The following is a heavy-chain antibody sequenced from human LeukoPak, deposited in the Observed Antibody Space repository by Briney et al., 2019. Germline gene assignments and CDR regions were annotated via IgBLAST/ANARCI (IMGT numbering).Heavy chain of an antibody. CDR1: GFTFSSYS. CDR3: GGTATYYYDSSGYSRDAFDI. Sequence: PGGSLRLSCAASGFTFSSYSMNWVRQAPGKGLEWVSYISSSSSTIYYADSVKGRFTISRDNAKNSLYLQMNSLRDEDTAVYYCGGTATYYYDSSGYSRDAFDIWGQGTMVTVSS. D-gene: IGHD3-22*01. CDR2: ISSSSSTI. J-gene: IGHJ3*02. V-gene: IGHV3-48*02.